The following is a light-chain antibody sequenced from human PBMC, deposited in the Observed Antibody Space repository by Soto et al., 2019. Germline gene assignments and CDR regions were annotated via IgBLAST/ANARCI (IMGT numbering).Light chain of an antibody. CDR2: DVT. V-gene: IGLV2-11*01. CDR3: CSYAGSYTIYV. J-gene: IGLJ1*01. CDR1: SSDVAYYNY. Sequence: QSALTQPRSVSRSPGQSVTISCTGTSSDVAYYNYVSWYQQHPGTAPKLMIYDVTTRPSGVPDRFSGSKSGNTASLTISGLQAEDEADYYCCSYAGSYTIYVFGTGTKLTVL.